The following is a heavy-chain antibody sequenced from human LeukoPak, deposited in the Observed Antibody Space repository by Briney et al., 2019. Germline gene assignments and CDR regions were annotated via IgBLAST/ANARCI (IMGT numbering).Heavy chain of an antibody. CDR2: ISAYNGNT. Sequence: GASVKVSCKASGYTFTSYGISWVRQAPGQGLEWMGWISAYNGNTNYAQKLQGRVTMTTDTSTSTAYMELRSLRSDDTAVYYCARVDIVLMVYATRYANWFDPWGQGTLVTVSS. J-gene: IGHJ5*02. V-gene: IGHV1-18*01. CDR3: ARVDIVLMVYATRYANWFDP. CDR1: GYTFTSYG. D-gene: IGHD2-8*01.